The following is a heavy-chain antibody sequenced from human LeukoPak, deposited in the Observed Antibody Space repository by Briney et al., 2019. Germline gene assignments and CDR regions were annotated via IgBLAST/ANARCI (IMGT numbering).Heavy chain of an antibody. CDR1: GGTFSSYA. J-gene: IGHJ4*02. Sequence: SVKVSCKASGGTFSSYAISWVRQAPGQGLEWMGGIIPIFGTANYAQKFQGRVTITADESTSTAYMELSSLRSEDTAVYYCARSDTAMVPTYDYWGQGTLVTVSS. D-gene: IGHD5-18*01. CDR2: IIPIFGTA. V-gene: IGHV1-69*13. CDR3: ARSDTAMVPTYDY.